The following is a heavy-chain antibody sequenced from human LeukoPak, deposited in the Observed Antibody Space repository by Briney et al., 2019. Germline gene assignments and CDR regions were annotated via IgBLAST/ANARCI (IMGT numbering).Heavy chain of an antibody. Sequence: NPSETLSLTCTVSGVSISSGGYYWSWIRQHPGKGLEWSGYIYYSGSTYYNPSLKSRLTISLDTSNNQFSLKLSSVTAADTAVYYCARGPVRDYSNYWGQGTLVTVSS. D-gene: IGHD4-11*01. V-gene: IGHV4-31*03. CDR3: ARGPVRDYSNY. CDR1: GVSISSGGYY. J-gene: IGHJ4*02. CDR2: IYYSGST.